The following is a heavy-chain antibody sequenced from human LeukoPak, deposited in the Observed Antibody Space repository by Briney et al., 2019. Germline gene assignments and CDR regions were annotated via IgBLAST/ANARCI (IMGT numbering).Heavy chain of an antibody. D-gene: IGHD4-11*01. J-gene: IGHJ4*02. V-gene: IGHV3-74*01. CDR3: ATDDYRGLGY. CDR2: INMVGSHT. CDR1: GLTFTNYW. Sequence: GGSLRLSCTASGLTFTNYWMHWVRQAPGKGLVWVSHINMVGSHTTYADSVKGRFTISRDNAKSTLYLQLNSLRAEDTAVYYCATDDYRGLGYWGQGTLVTVSS.